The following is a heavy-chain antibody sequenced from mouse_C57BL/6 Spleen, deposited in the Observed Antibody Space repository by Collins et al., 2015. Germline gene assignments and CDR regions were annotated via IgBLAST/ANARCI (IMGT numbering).Heavy chain of an antibody. Sequence: QVQLQQPGAELVKPGASVKLSCKASGYTFTSYWMQWIKQRPGQGLEWIGEIDPSDSYTNYNQKFRGKATLTVDTSSSTAYMQLSSPTSEDSAVYYCAREGWFAYWGQGTLVTVSA. CDR2: IDPSDSYT. CDR1: GYTFTSYW. V-gene: IGHV1-50*01. CDR3: AREGWFAY. J-gene: IGHJ3*01.